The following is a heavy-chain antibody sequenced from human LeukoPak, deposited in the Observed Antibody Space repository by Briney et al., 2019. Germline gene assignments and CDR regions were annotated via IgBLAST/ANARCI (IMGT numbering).Heavy chain of an antibody. V-gene: IGHV4-59*11. CDR2: IFYSGST. Sequence: PSETLSLTCTVSGGSISSHYWPWIRHSPEKGLEWIGYIFYSGSTNYNTSRKRRIAHLVDKSQNQFFLKLCSVTAADTAGYYCGRDPTTVTKGFDIWGQGTMVTVSS. CDR1: GGSISSHY. CDR3: GRDPTTVTKGFDI. J-gene: IGHJ3*02. D-gene: IGHD4-17*01.